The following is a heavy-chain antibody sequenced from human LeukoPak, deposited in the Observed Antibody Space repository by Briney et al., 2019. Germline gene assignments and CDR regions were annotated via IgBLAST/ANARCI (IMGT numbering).Heavy chain of an antibody. J-gene: IGHJ4*02. D-gene: IGHD3-22*01. CDR1: GFTFSSYW. CDR3: ARPLTYYYDSSGYYDY. V-gene: IGHV3-7*03. CDR2: IKQDGSEK. Sequence: GGSLRLSCAASGFTFSSYWMSWVRQAPGKGLEWVANIKQDGSEKYYVDSVKGRFTISRDNAKNSLYLQMNSLRAEDTAVYYCARPLTYYYDSSGYYDYWGQGTLVTVSS.